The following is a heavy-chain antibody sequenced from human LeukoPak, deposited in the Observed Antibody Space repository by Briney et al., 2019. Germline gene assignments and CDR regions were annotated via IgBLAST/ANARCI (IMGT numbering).Heavy chain of an antibody. CDR2: IYYSGST. CDR1: GGSISSGGYY. Sequence: SQTLSLTCTVSGGSISSGGYYWSWIRQHPGKGLEWIGYIYYSGSTYYNPSLKSRVTISVDTSKNQFSLKLSSVTAADTAVYYCARGSSTSWGRFDPWGQGTLVTVSS. V-gene: IGHV4-31*03. D-gene: IGHD2-2*01. J-gene: IGHJ5*02. CDR3: ARGSSTSWGRFDP.